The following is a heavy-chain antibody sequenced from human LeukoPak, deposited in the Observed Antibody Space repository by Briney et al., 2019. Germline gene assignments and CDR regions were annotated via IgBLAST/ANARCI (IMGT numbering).Heavy chain of an antibody. CDR3: ARGGYGGNSFDY. Sequence: ASVKVSCKASGYTFTGYYMHWVRQAPGQGLEWMGRINPKNGGTNYAQKFQGRVTMTRDTSINTAFMELSRLNSDDTAVYFCARGGYGGNSFDYWGQGTLVTVSS. V-gene: IGHV1-2*06. D-gene: IGHD4-23*01. CDR2: INPKNGGT. CDR1: GYTFTGYY. J-gene: IGHJ4*02.